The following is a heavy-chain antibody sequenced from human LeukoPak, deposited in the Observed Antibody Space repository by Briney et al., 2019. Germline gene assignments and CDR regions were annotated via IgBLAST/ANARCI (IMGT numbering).Heavy chain of an antibody. J-gene: IGHJ4*02. CDR2: ISTSGST. CDR3: ARGVGATYFDY. D-gene: IGHD1-26*01. Sequence: SETLSLTCTVSGGSIRSYSWNWIRQPAGKGLEWVGRISTSGSTNHNPSLKSRVTMSADTSKNQFSLNLSSVTAADTAVYYCARGVGATYFDYWGQGTLVTVSS. V-gene: IGHV4-4*07. CDR1: GGSIRSYS.